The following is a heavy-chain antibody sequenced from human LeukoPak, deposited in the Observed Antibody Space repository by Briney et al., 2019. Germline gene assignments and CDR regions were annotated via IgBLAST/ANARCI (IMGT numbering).Heavy chain of an antibody. CDR1: GGSVNNYC. D-gene: IGHD6-13*01. CDR3: ARSTSSSSQLDY. J-gene: IGHJ4*02. V-gene: IGHV4-59*02. Sequence: SSETLSLTCTVSGGSVNNYCWNWIRQPPGKGLEWIGYIFYSGSTKYNPSLKSRVTMSVDTSKNQFSLKLTSVTAADTAVYYCARSTSSSSQLDYWGQGTLVTVSS. CDR2: IFYSGST.